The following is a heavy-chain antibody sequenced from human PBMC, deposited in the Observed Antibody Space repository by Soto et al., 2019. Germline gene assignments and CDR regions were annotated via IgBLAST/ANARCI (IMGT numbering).Heavy chain of an antibody. J-gene: IGHJ6*02. D-gene: IGHD1-7*01. CDR1: GYTFTSYG. CDR2: ISAYNGNT. Sequence: ASVKVSCKASGYTFTSYGISWVRQAPGQGLEWMGWISAYNGNTNYAQKLQGRVTMTTDTSTSTAYMELRSLRSDDTAVYYCARDNWNYRVYYYYSYSMDVSGQGTTVIVSS. CDR3: ARDNWNYRVYYYYSYSMDV. V-gene: IGHV1-18*01.